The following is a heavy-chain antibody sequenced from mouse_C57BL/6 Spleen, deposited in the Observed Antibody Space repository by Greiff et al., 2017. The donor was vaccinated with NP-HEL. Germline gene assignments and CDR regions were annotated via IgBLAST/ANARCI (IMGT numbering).Heavy chain of an antibody. V-gene: IGHV5-16*01. J-gene: IGHJ2*01. CDR3: AREGLRVYYFDY. CDR1: GFTFSDYY. CDR2: INYDGSST. Sequence: EVMLVESEGGLVQPGSSMKLSCTASGFTFSDYYMAWVRQVPEKGLEWVANINYDGSSTYYLDSLKSRFIISRDNAKNILYLQMSSLKSEDTATYYCAREGLRVYYFDYWGQGTTLTVSS. D-gene: IGHD1-1*01.